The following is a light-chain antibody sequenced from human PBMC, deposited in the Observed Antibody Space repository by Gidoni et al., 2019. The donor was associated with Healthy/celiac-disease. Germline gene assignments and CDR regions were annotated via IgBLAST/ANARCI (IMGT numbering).Light chain of an antibody. CDR2: AAS. J-gene: IGKJ1*01. Sequence: DLKMTQPPSSLSASVGDRVTITCRASQSISSYLNWYQQKPGKAPKLLIYAASSLQSGVPSRFSGSGSGTDFTLTISSLQPEDFATYYCQQSYSTLFTFGQGTKVEIK. CDR3: QQSYSTLFT. CDR1: QSISSY. V-gene: IGKV1-39*01.